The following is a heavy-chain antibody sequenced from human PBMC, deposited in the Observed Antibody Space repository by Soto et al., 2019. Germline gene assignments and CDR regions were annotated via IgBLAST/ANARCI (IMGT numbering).Heavy chain of an antibody. D-gene: IGHD4-17*01. Sequence: PGESLKISCQGSGYSFTNYWITWVRQMPGKGLEWMGRIDPSDSYTNYNPSFQGHVSISADKSISTAYLQWSSLKASDTAMYYCARLGDYGGNSIGVYWGQGTLVTVSS. J-gene: IGHJ4*02. CDR2: IDPSDSYT. CDR3: ARLGDYGGNSIGVY. V-gene: IGHV5-10-1*01. CDR1: GYSFTNYW.